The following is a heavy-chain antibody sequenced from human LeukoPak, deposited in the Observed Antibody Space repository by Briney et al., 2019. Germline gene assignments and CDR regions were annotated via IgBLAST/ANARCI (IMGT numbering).Heavy chain of an antibody. V-gene: IGHV3-7*04. CDR2: EK. Sequence: EKYHVDSVKGLFTIFRDNARNLLYLQMSSLRADDTAVYYCSRGDDFSGDSWGQGTLVTVSS. CDR3: SRGDDFSGDS. J-gene: IGHJ5*01. D-gene: IGHD2-21*02.